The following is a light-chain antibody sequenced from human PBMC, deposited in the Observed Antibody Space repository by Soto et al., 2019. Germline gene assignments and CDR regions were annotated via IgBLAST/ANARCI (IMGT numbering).Light chain of an antibody. J-gene: IGLJ1*01. Sequence: SYELIQPPSVSVSPGQTASITCSGDKLGDNYACWYQQKPGQSPVLLIYQDDKRPSGIPERFSGSSSGNTATLTISGTQPMDEADYYCQAWDSSTLVFGTGTKVTVL. V-gene: IGLV3-1*01. CDR3: QAWDSSTLV. CDR2: QDD. CDR1: KLGDNY.